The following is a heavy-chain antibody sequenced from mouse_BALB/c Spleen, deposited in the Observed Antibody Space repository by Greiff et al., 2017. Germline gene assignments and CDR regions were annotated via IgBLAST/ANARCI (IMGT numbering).Heavy chain of an antibody. V-gene: IGHV5-17*02. CDR1: GFTFSSFG. CDR2: ISSGSSTI. Sequence: EVKLVESGGGLVQPGGSRKLSCAASGFTFSSFGMHWVRQAPEKGLEWVAYISSGSSTIYYADTVKGRFTISRDNPKNTLFLQMTSLRSEDTAMYYCAREERYGGYYFDYWGQGTTLTVSS. D-gene: IGHD2-14*01. CDR3: AREERYGGYYFDY. J-gene: IGHJ2*01.